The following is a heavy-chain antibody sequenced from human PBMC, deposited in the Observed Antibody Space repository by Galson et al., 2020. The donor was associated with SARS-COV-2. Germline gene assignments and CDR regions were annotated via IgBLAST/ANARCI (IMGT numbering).Heavy chain of an antibody. CDR3: AACIVGATKREYYYYYGMDV. V-gene: IGHV3-30*03. CDR2: ISYDGSNK. D-gene: IGHD1-26*01. CDR1: GFTFSSYG. J-gene: IGHJ6*02. Sequence: TGGSLRLSCAASGFTFSSYGMHWVRQAPGKGLEWVAVISYDGSNKYYADSVKGRFTIFRDNSKNTLYLQMNSLRAEDTAVYYCAACIVGATKREYYYYYGMDVWGQGTTVTVSS.